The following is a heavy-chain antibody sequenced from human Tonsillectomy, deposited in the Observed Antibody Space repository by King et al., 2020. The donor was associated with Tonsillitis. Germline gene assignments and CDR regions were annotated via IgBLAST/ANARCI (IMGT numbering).Heavy chain of an antibody. D-gene: IGHD6-13*01. CDR2: ISVNSGSI. CDR1: GVIFDYYG. CDR3: TKGLSSSWYSDFDY. J-gene: IGHJ4*02. V-gene: IGHV3-9*01. Sequence: VQLVESGGGWVQPGRSLRLSCAAYGVIFDYYGRHGVRQASWKGRELVSGISVNSGSIGYSVSVKGRLTTSRDNAKNSLYRQMNSLRAEDTALYYCTKGLSSSWYSDFDYWGQGTLVTVSS.